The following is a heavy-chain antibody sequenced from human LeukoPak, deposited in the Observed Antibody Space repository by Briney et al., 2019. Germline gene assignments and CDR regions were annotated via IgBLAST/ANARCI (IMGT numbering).Heavy chain of an antibody. D-gene: IGHD3-10*01. J-gene: IGHJ4*02. CDR1: GFTFSNYW. V-gene: IGHV3-30*03. Sequence: GGSLRLSCAVSGFTFSNYWMSWVRQAPAKGLEWVAVISYDGSNKYYADSVKGRFTISRDNSKNTLYLQMNSLRAEDTAVYYCATARDFGELFFDYWGQGTLVTVSS. CDR3: ATARDFGELFFDY. CDR2: ISYDGSNK.